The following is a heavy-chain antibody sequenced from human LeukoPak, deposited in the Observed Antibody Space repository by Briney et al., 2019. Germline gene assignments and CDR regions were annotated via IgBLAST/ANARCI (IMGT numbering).Heavy chain of an antibody. CDR3: ARARGDV. CDR1: GFTFSSYA. CDR2: ISYDGSNK. J-gene: IGHJ6*02. Sequence: PGRSLRLSCAASGFTFSSYAMHWVRQAPGKGLERVAVISYDGSNKYYADSVKGRFTISRDNSKNTLYLQMNSLRAEDTAVYYCARARGDVWGQGTTVTVSS. V-gene: IGHV3-30*04.